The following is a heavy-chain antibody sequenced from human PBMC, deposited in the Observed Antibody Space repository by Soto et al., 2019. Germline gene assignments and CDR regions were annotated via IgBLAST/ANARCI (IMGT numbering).Heavy chain of an antibody. D-gene: IGHD4-17*01. CDR3: AREGDDYGDYYWYFDL. CDR1: GFTFSSYW. V-gene: IGHV3-74*01. CDR2: INSDGSST. Sequence: GGTLRLSCAASGFTFSSYWMHWVRQAPGKGLVWVSRINSDGSSTSYADSVKGRFTISRDNAKNTLYLQMNSLRAEDTAVYYCAREGDDYGDYYWYFDLWGRGTLVTVSS. J-gene: IGHJ2*01.